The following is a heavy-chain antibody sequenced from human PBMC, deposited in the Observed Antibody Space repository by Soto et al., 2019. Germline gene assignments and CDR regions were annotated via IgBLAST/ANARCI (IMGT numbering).Heavy chain of an antibody. CDR1: GGSISSYY. CDR2: IYYSGST. CDR3: ARVPGRNHAKYYMEV. Sequence: PSETLSLTCTASGGSISSYYWCCIRQPPGKGLEWIGYIYYSGSTNYNPSLKSRVTISVDTSKNQFSLKLSSVTAADTAVYYCARVPGRNHAKYYMEVWGKGTTVTVSS. V-gene: IGHV4-59*01. J-gene: IGHJ6*03. D-gene: IGHD3-10*01.